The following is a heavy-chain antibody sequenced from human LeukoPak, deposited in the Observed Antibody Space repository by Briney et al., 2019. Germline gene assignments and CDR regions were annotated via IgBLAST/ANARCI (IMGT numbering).Heavy chain of an antibody. CDR2: TYYRSKWYN. V-gene: IGHV6-1*01. J-gene: IGHJ6*03. CDR1: GDSVSSNSAA. Sequence: SQSLSLTCAISGDSVSSNSAAWNWIRQSPSRGLEWLGRTYYRSKWYNDYAVSVKSRITINPDTSKNQFSLQLNSVTPEDTAVYYCARGDRFPQGHGRFYYYYYMDVWGKGTTVTVSS. CDR3: ARGDRFPQGHGRFYYYYYMDV. D-gene: IGHD3-3*01.